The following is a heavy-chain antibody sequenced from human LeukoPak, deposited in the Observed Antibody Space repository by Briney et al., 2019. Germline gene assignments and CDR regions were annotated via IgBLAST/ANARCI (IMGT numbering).Heavy chain of an antibody. Sequence: GGSLRLSCAASGFTFSSYSMNWVRQAPGKGLEWVVVIWYDGSNKYYADSVKGRFTISRDNSKNTLYLQMNSLRAEDTAVYYCAREVITMVRGVISYGMDVWGQGTTVTVSS. CDR2: IWYDGSNK. CDR3: AREVITMVRGVISYGMDV. CDR1: GFTFSSYS. V-gene: IGHV3-33*08. J-gene: IGHJ6*02. D-gene: IGHD3-10*01.